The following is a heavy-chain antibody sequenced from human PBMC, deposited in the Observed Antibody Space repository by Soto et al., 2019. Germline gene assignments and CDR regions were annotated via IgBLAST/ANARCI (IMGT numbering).Heavy chain of an antibody. CDR2: IDPSDSYT. CDR3: ARTYYYDSSNVGFDP. CDR1: GYSFTSYW. J-gene: IGHJ5*02. V-gene: IGHV5-10-1*01. D-gene: IGHD3-22*01. Sequence: PGESLNLSCKGSGYSFTSYWISWVRQMPGKGLEWMGRIDPSDSYTNYSPSFQGHVTISADKSISTAYLQWSSLKASDTAMYYCARTYYYDSSNVGFDPWGQGTLVTVSS.